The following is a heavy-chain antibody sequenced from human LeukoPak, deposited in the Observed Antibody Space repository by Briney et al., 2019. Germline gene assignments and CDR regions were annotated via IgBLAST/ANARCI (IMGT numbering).Heavy chain of an antibody. CDR1: GFTFSSYG. V-gene: IGHV3-30*02. Sequence: RPGGSLRLSCAASGFTFSSYGMHWVRQAPGKGLEWVAFIRYDGSNKYYADSVKGRFTISRDNSKNTLYLQMNSLRPEDTAVYYCARVGSSGYWYDYWGQGTLVTVSS. CDR3: ARVGSSGYWYDY. J-gene: IGHJ4*02. D-gene: IGHD3-22*01. CDR2: IRYDGSNK.